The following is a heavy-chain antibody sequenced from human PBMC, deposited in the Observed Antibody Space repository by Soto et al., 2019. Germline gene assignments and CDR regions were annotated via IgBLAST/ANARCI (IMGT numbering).Heavy chain of an antibody. CDR1: GFTFTDYY. CDR2: ISSSGSTI. J-gene: IGHJ6*02. CDR3: AREMEYYDSSGYRSSMDV. V-gene: IGHV3-11*04. Sequence: GGSLRLSCAASGFTFTDYYMTWIRQAPGKGLEWVSYISSSGSTIYYADSVKGRFTISRDNAKNSLYLQMNSLRDEDTAVYYCAREMEYYDSSGYRSSMDVWGQGTTVTVSS. D-gene: IGHD3-22*01.